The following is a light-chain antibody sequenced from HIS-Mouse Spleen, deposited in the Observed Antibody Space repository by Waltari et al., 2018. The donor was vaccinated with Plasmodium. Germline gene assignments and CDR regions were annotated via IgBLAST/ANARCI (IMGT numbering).Light chain of an antibody. J-gene: IGKJ3*01. Sequence: AIRMTQSPSSFSASTGDSVTITCRASQGISSYLAWYRQKPGKAPKLLIYAASTLQSGGQSRFSGSGSGTDFTLTISCLQSEDFATYYCQQYYSYPFTFGPGTKVDIK. CDR1: QGISSY. CDR2: AAS. V-gene: IGKV1-8*01. CDR3: QQYYSYPFT.